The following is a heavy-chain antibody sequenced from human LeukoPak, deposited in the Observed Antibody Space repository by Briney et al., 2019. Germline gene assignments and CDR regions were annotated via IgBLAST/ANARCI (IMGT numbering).Heavy chain of an antibody. V-gene: IGHV1-2*02. CDR1: GYTFTGYY. J-gene: IGHJ4*02. D-gene: IGHD6-6*01. Sequence: GASVKVSCKASGYTFTGYYIHWVRQAPGQGLEWMGWINPNSGGTNFAQKFQGRVTMTRDTSISTAYMELSRLRSDDTAVYYCARDLSFAARLGYWGQGILVTVSS. CDR2: INPNSGGT. CDR3: ARDLSFAARLGY.